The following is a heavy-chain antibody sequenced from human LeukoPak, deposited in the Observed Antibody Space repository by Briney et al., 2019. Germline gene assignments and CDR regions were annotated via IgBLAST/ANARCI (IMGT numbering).Heavy chain of an antibody. CDR3: ATFPSGSWSAY. J-gene: IGHJ4*02. CDR1: GFTLSTYA. V-gene: IGHV3-23*01. Sequence: TGGSLRLSCAASGFTLSTYAMSWVRQTPGKGLEWVAATSSSDAGTYHADSVRGRFTISRDNSKNTLYLQMNSLKTEDTAVYYCATFPSGSWSAYWGQGTLVTVSS. CDR2: TSSSDAGT. D-gene: IGHD1-26*01.